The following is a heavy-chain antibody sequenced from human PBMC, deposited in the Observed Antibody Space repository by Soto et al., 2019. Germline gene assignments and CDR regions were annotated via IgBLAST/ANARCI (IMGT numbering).Heavy chain of an antibody. Sequence: ASVKVCCKVSGYTLTELSMHWVRQAPGKGLEWMGGFDPEDGETIYAQKFQGRVTMTEDTSTDTAYMELSSLRSEDTAVYFCATWGAVTTYNGMDFWGQGPTVT. V-gene: IGHV1-24*01. J-gene: IGHJ6*02. CDR1: GYTLTELS. D-gene: IGHD4-4*01. CDR2: FDPEDGET. CDR3: ATWGAVTTYNGMDF.